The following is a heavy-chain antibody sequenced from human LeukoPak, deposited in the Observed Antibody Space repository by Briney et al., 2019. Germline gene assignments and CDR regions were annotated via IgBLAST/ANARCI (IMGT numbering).Heavy chain of an antibody. J-gene: IGHJ3*02. CDR2: IYYSGST. D-gene: IGHD3-22*01. CDR3: ARHRARYYDSSGITGDAFDI. CDR1: GRSISSYY. V-gene: IGHV4-59*08. Sequence: PSETLSLTCTVAGRSISSYYWSSIRQPPGKGLEWNGYIYYSGSTNYTPPLKSRDTILVDTSKNQFSLRLSSVTDADRGVYYCARHRARYYDSSGITGDAFDIWGQGTMVTVSS.